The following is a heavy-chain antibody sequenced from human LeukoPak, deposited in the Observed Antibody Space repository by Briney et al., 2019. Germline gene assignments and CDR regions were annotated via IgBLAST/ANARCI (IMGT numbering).Heavy chain of an antibody. J-gene: IGHJ4*02. CDR2: ISSSSSYI. V-gene: IGHV3-21*04. D-gene: IGHD7-27*01. CDR3: AKTLNWGFPYFDY. CDR1: GFTFSSYS. Sequence: GGSLRLSCAASGFTFSSYSMNWVRQAPGKGLEWVSSISSSSSYIYYADSVKGRFTISRDNSKNTLYLQMNSLRAEDTAVYYCAKTLNWGFPYFDYWGQGTLVTVSS.